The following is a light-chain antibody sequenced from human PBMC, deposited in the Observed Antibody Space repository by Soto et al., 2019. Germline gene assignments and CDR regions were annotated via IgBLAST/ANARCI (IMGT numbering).Light chain of an antibody. CDR2: DAS. V-gene: IGKV1-5*01. Sequence: DIQMTQSPSTLSASVGDRVTITCRASQSISSWLAWYQQKPGKAPKFLIYDASNLESGVPSRFSGSGSETEFTLTISSLQPDDFATYYCQLYNSYHWTFGQGTKVEIK. CDR3: QLYNSYHWT. CDR1: QSISSW. J-gene: IGKJ1*01.